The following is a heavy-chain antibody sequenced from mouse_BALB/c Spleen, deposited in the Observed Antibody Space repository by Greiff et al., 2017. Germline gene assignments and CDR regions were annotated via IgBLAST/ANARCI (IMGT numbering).Heavy chain of an antibody. D-gene: IGHD2-14*01. V-gene: IGHV6-6*02. Sequence: EVQVVESGGGLVQPGGSMKLSCVASGFTFSNYWMNWVRQSPEKGLEWVAEIRLKSNNYATHYAESVKGRFTISRDDSKSSVYLQMNNLRAEDTGIYYCTREVRRDYFDYWGQGTTLTVSS. CDR2: IRLKSNNYAT. CDR3: TREVRRDYFDY. CDR1: GFTFSNYW. J-gene: IGHJ2*01.